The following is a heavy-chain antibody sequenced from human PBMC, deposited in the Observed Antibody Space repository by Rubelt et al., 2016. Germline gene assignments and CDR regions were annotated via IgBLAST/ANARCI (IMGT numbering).Heavy chain of an antibody. CDR1: GFTFSSYA. Sequence: GSLRLSCAASGFTFSSYAMHWVRQAPGQGLEWVTCTSYDGINKYYADSVKGRFTISRDNSRNTLYLQMNSLRVEDTAVYYCARNPHLAPGLLFDLWGQGTMVTVSS. D-gene: IGHD1-14*01. J-gene: IGHJ3*01. CDR3: ARNPHLAPGLLFDL. V-gene: IGHV3-30*04. CDR2: TSYDGINK.